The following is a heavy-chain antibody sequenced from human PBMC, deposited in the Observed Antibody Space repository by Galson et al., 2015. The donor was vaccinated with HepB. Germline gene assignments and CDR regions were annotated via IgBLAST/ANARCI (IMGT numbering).Heavy chain of an antibody. CDR3: ARDRSGSGWCRGAFDI. D-gene: IGHD6-19*01. CDR1: GFTFSSYA. CDR2: ISSQGVST. Sequence: SLRLSCAASGFTFSSYAIDWVRQAPGKGLEYVSGISSQGVSTYYANSVKGRFTISRDNSKNTVYLQMGSLRAEDMAVYYCARDRSGSGWCRGAFDIWGQGTVVTVSS. J-gene: IGHJ3*02. V-gene: IGHV3-64*01.